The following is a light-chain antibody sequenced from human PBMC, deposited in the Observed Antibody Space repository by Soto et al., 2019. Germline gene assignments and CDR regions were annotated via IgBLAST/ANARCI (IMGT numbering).Light chain of an antibody. CDR1: SSDVGSYNL. J-gene: IGLJ2*01. Sequence: QSALTQPASVSGSPGQSITISCTGTSSDVGSYNLVSWYQQHPGQAPKLMIYEVSKRPSGVSNRFSGSKSGNTASLTSSGLQDEDEADYYCCSYSGSSTWVFGGGTKLTVL. CDR2: EVS. V-gene: IGLV2-23*02. CDR3: CSYSGSSTWV.